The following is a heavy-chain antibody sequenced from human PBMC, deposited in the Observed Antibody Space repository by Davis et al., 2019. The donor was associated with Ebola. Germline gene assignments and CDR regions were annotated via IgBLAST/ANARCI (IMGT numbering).Heavy chain of an antibody. Sequence: AASVKVSCKASGFTFTSSAMQWVRQARGQRLEWIGWIVVGSGNTNYAQKFQERVTITRDMSTSTAYMELSSLRSEDTAVYYCAADRRLLWFGELSQWGQGTLVTVSS. CDR2: IVVGSGNT. D-gene: IGHD3-10*01. CDR3: AADRRLLWFGELSQ. V-gene: IGHV1-58*02. J-gene: IGHJ4*02. CDR1: GFTFTSSA.